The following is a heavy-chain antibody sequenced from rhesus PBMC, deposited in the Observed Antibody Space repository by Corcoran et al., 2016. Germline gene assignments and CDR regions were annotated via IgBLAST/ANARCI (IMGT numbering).Heavy chain of an antibody. Sequence: QVTLKESGPALVKPTKTLTLTCTFSGISISTTGTGVGWIRQPPWKALEWRASIYRNDSKYYRTSLKSRLTISKDTSKNKVVLTMTNMDPVDTATYYCAREKWVQFDFDYWGQGVLVTVSS. CDR1: GISISTTGTG. CDR2: IYRNDSK. J-gene: IGHJ4*01. CDR3: AREKWVQFDFDY. V-gene: IGHV2-95*01. D-gene: IGHD5-24*01.